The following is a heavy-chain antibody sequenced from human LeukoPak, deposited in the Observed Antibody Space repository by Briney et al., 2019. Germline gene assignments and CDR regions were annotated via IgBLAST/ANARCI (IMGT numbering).Heavy chain of an antibody. Sequence: SETLSLTCAVYGGSFSGYYWSWIRQPPGKGLEWIGEINHSGSTNYNPSLKSRVTISVDTSKNQFSLKLSSVTAADTAVYYCARFRGYCSSTSCYARFDYWGQGTLVTVSS. D-gene: IGHD2-2*01. CDR3: ARFRGYCSSTSCYARFDY. CDR1: GGSFSGYY. CDR2: INHSGST. J-gene: IGHJ4*02. V-gene: IGHV4-34*01.